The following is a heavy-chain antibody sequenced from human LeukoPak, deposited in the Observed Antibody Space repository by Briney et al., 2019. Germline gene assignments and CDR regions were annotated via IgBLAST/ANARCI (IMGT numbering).Heavy chain of an antibody. D-gene: IGHD1-26*01. Sequence: ASVKVSCKASGYDFTDYSIQWVRQAPGQRLEWMGWVNTGNGHTRYSPKFQGRVTIVSDTSASTAYMDLSSLTSEDTALYYCARGQWVGTTQAYYLEYWGQGTLVAVSS. J-gene: IGHJ4*02. CDR1: GYDFTDYS. CDR2: VNTGNGHT. V-gene: IGHV1-3*04. CDR3: ARGQWVGTTQAYYLEY.